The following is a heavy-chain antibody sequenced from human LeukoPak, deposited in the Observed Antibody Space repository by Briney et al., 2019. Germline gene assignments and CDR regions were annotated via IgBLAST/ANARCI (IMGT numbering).Heavy chain of an antibody. D-gene: IGHD6-19*01. CDR1: GFSFSSYA. J-gene: IGHJ4*02. CDR2: ISGSGNRA. CDR3: ANVLTSSGWYYGDLELAY. Sequence: GGSLRLSCAASGFSFSSYAMSWVRQAPGKGLEWVSAISGSGNRAYYADSVRGRFTISRDNSKNTLYLQMNSLRAEDTAVYYCANVLTSSGWYYGDLELAYWGQGTLVTVSS. V-gene: IGHV3-23*01.